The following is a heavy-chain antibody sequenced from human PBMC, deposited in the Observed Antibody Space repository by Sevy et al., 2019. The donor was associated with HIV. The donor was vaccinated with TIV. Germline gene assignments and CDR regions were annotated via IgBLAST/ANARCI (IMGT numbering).Heavy chain of an antibody. Sequence: SETLSLTCAVSGASITSSAWWTWVRQPPGKGLEWIGKRYHSGSTIYNPSLKSRVTILVDDSKNQFSLHLKSVTAADTAVYYCARGAIAAAGYSYGMDVWGQGTTVTVSS. J-gene: IGHJ6*02. CDR3: ARGAIAAAGYSYGMDV. CDR2: RYHSGST. CDR1: GASITSSAW. D-gene: IGHD6-13*01. V-gene: IGHV4-4*02.